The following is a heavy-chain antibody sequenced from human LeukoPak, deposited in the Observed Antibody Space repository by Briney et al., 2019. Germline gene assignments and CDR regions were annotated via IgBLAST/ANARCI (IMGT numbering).Heavy chain of an antibody. Sequence: GGSLRLSCAASGFTFSSYAMSWVRQAPGKGLVWVSGINGDGSHINYADSVKGRFTVSRDNAKNTVHLQVNSLRAEGTAVYYCARDLRPSDHWGQGTLVTVSS. V-gene: IGHV3-74*01. D-gene: IGHD4-17*01. CDR2: INGDGSHI. CDR3: ARDLRPSDH. J-gene: IGHJ4*02. CDR1: GFTFSSYA.